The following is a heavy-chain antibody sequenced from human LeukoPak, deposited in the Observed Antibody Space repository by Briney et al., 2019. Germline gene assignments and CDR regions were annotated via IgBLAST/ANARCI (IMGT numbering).Heavy chain of an antibody. CDR3: AKSLAVPGSPDY. J-gene: IGHJ4*02. CDR1: GFTFTNSA. D-gene: IGHD6-19*01. V-gene: IGHV3-23*01. Sequence: GGSLRLSCAASGFTFTNSAMTWVRQAPGKGLEWVSTVSGSGGNTYYADSAKGRFTISRDNSENTLYLQMNSLRAQDTAVYYCAKSLAVPGSPDYWGLGTLVTVSS. CDR2: VSGSGGNT.